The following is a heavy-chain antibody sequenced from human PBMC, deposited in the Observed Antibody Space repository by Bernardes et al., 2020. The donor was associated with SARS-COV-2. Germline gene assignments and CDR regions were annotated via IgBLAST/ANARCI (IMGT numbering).Heavy chain of an antibody. V-gene: IGHV3-48*03. D-gene: IGHD5-18*01. Sequence: GGSLRLYCAASGFTFSSSVMNWVRQAPGKGLEWVSYISTGGSTNYYADSVKGRFTISRDNAKNSLYLQMNSLRAEDTAVYYCAREYTYGFDSWGQGTLVTGSS. CDR3: AREYTYGFDS. J-gene: IGHJ4*02. CDR2: ISTGGSTN. CDR1: GFTFSSSV.